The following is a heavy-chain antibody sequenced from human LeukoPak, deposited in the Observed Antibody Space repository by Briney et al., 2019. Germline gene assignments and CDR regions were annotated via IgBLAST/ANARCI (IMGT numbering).Heavy chain of an antibody. V-gene: IGHV4-59*01. CDR3: ARGVQWLLNYHFEE. Sequence: SETLSLTCTVSGGSISSYYWNWIRQSPGKRLEWIGNIYYRGGANYNPSLKSRVTISEDTSKNKISLKLTSVTAADTAVYYCARGVQWLLNYHFEEWGQGTLVTVSS. CDR2: IYYRGGA. D-gene: IGHD3-22*01. CDR1: GGSISSYY. J-gene: IGHJ4*02.